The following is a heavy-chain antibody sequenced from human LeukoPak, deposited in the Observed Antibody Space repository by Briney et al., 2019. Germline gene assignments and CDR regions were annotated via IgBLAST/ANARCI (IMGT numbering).Heavy chain of an antibody. J-gene: IGHJ6*02. V-gene: IGHV4-31*03. Sequence: SETMSLTCTVSGGSISSGGYYWSWILQHPGKGLEWIGYIYYSGSTYYNPSLKSRVTISVDTSKNQFSLKLSSVTAADTAVYYCARRSKDYYYGMDVWGQETTVTVSS. CDR1: GGSISSGGYY. CDR2: IYYSGST. D-gene: IGHD2-2*01. CDR3: ARRSKDYYYGMDV.